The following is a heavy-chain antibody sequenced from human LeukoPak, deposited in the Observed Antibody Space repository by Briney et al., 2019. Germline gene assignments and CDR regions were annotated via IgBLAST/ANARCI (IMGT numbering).Heavy chain of an antibody. Sequence: PGGSLRLSCAASGFTFSRNWMHWVRQAPGKGLVWVSRINSDGSITNYADSVKGRFTISRDNSKNTLYLQMNSLRAEDTAVYYCAKDLAAPGGYWGQGTLVTVSS. J-gene: IGHJ4*02. CDR2: INSDGSIT. CDR1: GFTFSRNW. V-gene: IGHV3-74*01. D-gene: IGHD6-19*01. CDR3: AKDLAAPGGY.